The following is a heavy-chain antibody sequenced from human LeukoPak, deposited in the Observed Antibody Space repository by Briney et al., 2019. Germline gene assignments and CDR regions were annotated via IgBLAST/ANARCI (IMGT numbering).Heavy chain of an antibody. J-gene: IGHJ6*02. CDR2: INHSGST. V-gene: IGHV4-34*01. Sequence: SETLSLTCAVYGGSFSGYYWSWIRQPPGKGLEWIGEINHSGSTNYNPSLKSRVTISVDTSKDQFSLKLSSVTAADTAVYYCARVHRLLYLYYYYGMDVWGQGTTVTVSS. CDR3: ARVHRLLYLYYYYGMDV. CDR1: GGSFSGYY. D-gene: IGHD2-2*02.